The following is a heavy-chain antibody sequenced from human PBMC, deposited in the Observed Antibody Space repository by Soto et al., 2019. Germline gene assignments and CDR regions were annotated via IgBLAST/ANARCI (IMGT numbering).Heavy chain of an antibody. CDR2: INHSGST. J-gene: IGHJ5*02. D-gene: IGHD3-22*01. CDR3: ARLGAYYQSLDP. CDR1: EFTFCSSA. V-gene: IGHV4-34*01. Sequence: PGGSLRLSCAASEFTFCSSAMSWVRQAPGKGLEWIGEINHSGSTYYNPSLKSRVTISVDTSKNQFSLKLSSVTAAVTAVYYGARLGAYYQSLDPWGPGTLVTVSS.